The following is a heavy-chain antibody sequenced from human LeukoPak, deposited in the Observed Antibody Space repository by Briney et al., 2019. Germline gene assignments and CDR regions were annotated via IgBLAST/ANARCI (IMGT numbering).Heavy chain of an antibody. J-gene: IGHJ6*02. CDR1: GFTFRTYA. V-gene: IGHV3-23*01. D-gene: IGHD2-2*01. Sequence: PGGSLRLSCAASGFTFRTYAMSWVRQAPGKGLEWVSGISGSGGSTYYADSVKGRFTISRDNSKNTLYLQMNSLRAEDTAVYYCAKKESRYCSSTSCLIGMDVWGQGTTVTVSS. CDR2: ISGSGGST. CDR3: AKKESRYCSSTSCLIGMDV.